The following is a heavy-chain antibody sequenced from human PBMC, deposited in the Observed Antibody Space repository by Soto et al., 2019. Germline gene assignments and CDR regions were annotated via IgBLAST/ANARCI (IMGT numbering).Heavy chain of an antibody. J-gene: IGHJ6*04. V-gene: IGHV1-69*13. CDR1: GGTFSTHA. Sequence: SVKVSCKASGGTFSTHAIIWVRQAPGHGLEWMGANIPISGTTYYTQNFQGRVTITADEPTSTAFMELSSLKSEDTAMFYCARGYCSGGNCYSGMDVWGKGTMVTVSS. D-gene: IGHD2-15*01. CDR2: NIPISGTT. CDR3: ARGYCSGGNCYSGMDV.